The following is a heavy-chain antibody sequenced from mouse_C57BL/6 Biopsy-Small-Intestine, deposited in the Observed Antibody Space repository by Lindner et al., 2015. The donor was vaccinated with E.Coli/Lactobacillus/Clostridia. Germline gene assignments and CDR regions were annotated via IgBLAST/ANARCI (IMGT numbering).Heavy chain of an antibody. J-gene: IGHJ3*01. Sequence: VQLQESGPELVKPGASVKLSCKASGYTFTSYDINWVKQRPGQGLEWIGWIHPRDGITKYNEKFKDKATLTVDTSSSTAYMELHRLTSEDSAVYFCARAGDGYPFAHWGQGTLVTVSA. CDR3: ARAGDGYPFAH. D-gene: IGHD2-3*01. CDR2: IHPRDGIT. V-gene: IGHV1-85*01. CDR1: GYTFTSYD.